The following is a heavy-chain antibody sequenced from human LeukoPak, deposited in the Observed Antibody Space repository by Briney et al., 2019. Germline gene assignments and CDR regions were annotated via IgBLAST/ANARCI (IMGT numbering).Heavy chain of an antibody. J-gene: IGHJ3*02. D-gene: IGHD2-21*02. CDR3: ARDKVGTAIAFDI. CDR2: IIPIFGTA. Sequence: SVRVSCKASGDTFNTYAISWVRQAPGQGLEWIGRIIPIFGTANYAQKFQGRVTITTDESTSTAYMELSSLRSEDTAVYYCARDKVGTAIAFDIWGQGTMVTVPS. CDR1: GDTFNTYA. V-gene: IGHV1-69*05.